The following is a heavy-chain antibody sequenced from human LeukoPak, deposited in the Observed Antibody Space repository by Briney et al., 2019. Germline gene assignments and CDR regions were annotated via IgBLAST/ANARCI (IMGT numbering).Heavy chain of an antibody. Sequence: SETLSLTCTVSGGSVSTYYWSWIRQPPGKGLEWIGYIYYSGSTNYNPSLKSRVTISIDTSKNQFSLKLSSVTAADTAVYYCARQQQLVRVDYWGQGILFTVSS. V-gene: IGHV4-59*08. CDR2: IYYSGST. J-gene: IGHJ4*02. CDR3: ARQQQLVRVDY. CDR1: GGSVSTYY. D-gene: IGHD6-13*01.